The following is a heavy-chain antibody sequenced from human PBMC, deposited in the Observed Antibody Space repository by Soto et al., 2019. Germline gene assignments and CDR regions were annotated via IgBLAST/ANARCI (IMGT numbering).Heavy chain of an antibody. D-gene: IGHD3-22*01. Sequence: QVQLVESGGGLVKPGGSLRLSCAASGFTFSDYYMSWIRQAPGKGLEWVSYISRSGSSIYYTDSVKGRFTISRDNAKNSLYLQLNSLRAEDTAVYYCARDLGYYESSGYFDYWGQGTLVTVSS. CDR1: GFTFSDYY. CDR3: ARDLGYYESSGYFDY. V-gene: IGHV3-11*01. J-gene: IGHJ4*02. CDR2: ISRSGSSI.